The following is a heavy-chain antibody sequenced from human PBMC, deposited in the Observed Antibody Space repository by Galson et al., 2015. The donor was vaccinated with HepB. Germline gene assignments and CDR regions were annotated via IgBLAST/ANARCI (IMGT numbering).Heavy chain of an antibody. CDR1: GFTFSSYW. J-gene: IGHJ4*02. CDR2: ISSDGSSI. D-gene: IGHD2-8*01. Sequence: SLRLSCAASGFTFSSYWMHWVRQAPGKGPVWVSRISSDGSSISYADSVKGRFTTSRDNAKNTLYLQMNSLRAEGTAVYYCAKLIHFPGIGVDSWGQGTLVTVSS. V-gene: IGHV3-74*01. CDR3: AKLIHFPGIGVDS.